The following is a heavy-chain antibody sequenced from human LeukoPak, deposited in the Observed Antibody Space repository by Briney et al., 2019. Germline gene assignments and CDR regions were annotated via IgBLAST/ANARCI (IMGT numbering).Heavy chain of an antibody. Sequence: GGSLRLSCAASGFTFSSYAMGWVRQAPGKGLEWVSAISGSGGSTYYADSVKGRFTISRDNSKNTLYLQMNSLRAEDTAVYYCAKDRGSVVVPAATIFDYWGQGTLVTVSS. V-gene: IGHV3-23*01. D-gene: IGHD2-2*01. J-gene: IGHJ4*02. CDR1: GFTFSSYA. CDR3: AKDRGSVVVPAATIFDY. CDR2: ISGSGGST.